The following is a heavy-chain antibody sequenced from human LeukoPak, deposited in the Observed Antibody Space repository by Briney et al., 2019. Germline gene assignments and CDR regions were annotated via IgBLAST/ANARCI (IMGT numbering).Heavy chain of an antibody. CDR3: ATEYSSSYRFDY. J-gene: IGHJ4*02. Sequence: ASVKVSCTASGYTFTSYYMHWVRQAPGQGLEWMGIINPSGGSTSYAQKFQGRVTMTSDTSTSTVYMELSSLRSEDTAVYYCATEYSSSYRFDYWGQGTLVTVSS. V-gene: IGHV1-46*01. D-gene: IGHD6-6*01. CDR1: GYTFTSYY. CDR2: INPSGGST.